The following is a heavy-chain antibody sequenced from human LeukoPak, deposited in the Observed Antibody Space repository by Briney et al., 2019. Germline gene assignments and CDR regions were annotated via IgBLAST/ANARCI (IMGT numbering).Heavy chain of an antibody. CDR3: ATRRYYYGSGSYSCYAFDI. CDR1: GYTLTELS. J-gene: IGHJ3*02. Sequence: GASVKVSCKVSGYTLTELSMHWVRQAPGKGLEWVGGFDPEDGETIYAQKFQGRVTMTEDTSTDTAYMELSSLRSEDTAVYYCATRRYYYGSGSYSCYAFDIWGQGTMVTVSS. CDR2: FDPEDGET. D-gene: IGHD3-10*01. V-gene: IGHV1-24*01.